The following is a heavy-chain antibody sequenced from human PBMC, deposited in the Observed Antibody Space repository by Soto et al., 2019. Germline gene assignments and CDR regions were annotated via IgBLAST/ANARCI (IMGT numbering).Heavy chain of an antibody. J-gene: IGHJ4*02. CDR1: GGSITSYY. V-gene: IGHV4-59*12. CDR3: ATGPSGSPGFDY. CDR2: IHYSGST. Sequence: SETLSLTCTVSGGSITSYYWSWIRQPPGKGLEWIGNIHYSGSTNYNPSLQSRVTILVDKSKGQLSLKLTSVTAADTAIYYRATGPSGSPGFDYWGQGILVTVSS. D-gene: IGHD1-26*01.